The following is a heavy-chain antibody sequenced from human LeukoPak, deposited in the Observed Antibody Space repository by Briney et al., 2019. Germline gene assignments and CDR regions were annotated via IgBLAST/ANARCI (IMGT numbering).Heavy chain of an antibody. J-gene: IGHJ5*02. Sequence: ASVKVSCKASGYTFTSYAMHWVRQAPGQRLEWMGWINAGNGNTKYSQKFQGRVTITRDASASTAYMELSSLRSEDTVVYYCARARVLYDSSGYHPWGQGILVTVSS. D-gene: IGHD3-22*01. CDR2: INAGNGNT. CDR1: GYTFTSYA. V-gene: IGHV1-3*01. CDR3: ARARVLYDSSGYHP.